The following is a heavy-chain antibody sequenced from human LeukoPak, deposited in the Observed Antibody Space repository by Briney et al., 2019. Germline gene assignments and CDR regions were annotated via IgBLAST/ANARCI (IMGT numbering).Heavy chain of an antibody. CDR2: IYYSGST. CDR1: GGSISSSSYY. D-gene: IGHD6-19*01. Sequence: PSETLSLTCTVSGGSISSSSYYWGWIRQPPGEGLEWIGSIYYSGSTYYNPSLKSRVTISVDTSKNQFSLKLSSVTAADTAVYYCARTQWLVPTNFDYWGQGTLVTVSS. V-gene: IGHV4-39*01. CDR3: ARTQWLVPTNFDY. J-gene: IGHJ4*02.